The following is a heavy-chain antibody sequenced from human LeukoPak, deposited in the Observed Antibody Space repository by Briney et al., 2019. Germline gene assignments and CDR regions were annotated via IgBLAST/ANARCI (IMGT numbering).Heavy chain of an antibody. CDR3: ARHVTISGPYDASDI. CDR1: GVSISSSNYY. J-gene: IGHJ3*02. Sequence: SETLSLTCTVSGVSISSSNYYWGWIRQPPGKGLEWIGYIYYSGGTDYNPSLKSRVTISVDTSKNQFSLKLRSVTAADTAVYYCARHVTISGPYDASDIWGQGTMVTVSP. CDR2: IYYSGGT. V-gene: IGHV4-61*05. D-gene: IGHD5-24*01.